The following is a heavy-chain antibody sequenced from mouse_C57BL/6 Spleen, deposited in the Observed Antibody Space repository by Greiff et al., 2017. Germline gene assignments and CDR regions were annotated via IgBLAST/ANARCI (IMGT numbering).Heavy chain of an antibody. CDR3: ARKGDGDYHAMDY. CDR1: GYTFTDYN. J-gene: IGHJ4*01. V-gene: IGHV1-22*01. Sequence: EVQLQESGPELVKPGASVKMSCKASGYTFTDYNMHWVKQSHGKSLEWIGYINPNNGGTSYNQKFKGKATLTVNKSSSTAYMELRSLTSEDSAVYYCARKGDGDYHAMDYWGQGTSVTVSS. CDR2: INPNNGGT. D-gene: IGHD2-13*01.